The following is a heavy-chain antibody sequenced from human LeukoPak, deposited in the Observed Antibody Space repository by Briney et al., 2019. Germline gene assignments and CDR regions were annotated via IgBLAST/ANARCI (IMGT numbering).Heavy chain of an antibody. V-gene: IGHV3-21*01. D-gene: IGHD3-10*01. J-gene: IGHJ4*02. CDR3: ARDKMVRGVLPDY. CDR1: GFTFSSYS. Sequence: GSLRLSCAASGFTFSSYSMNWVRQAPGKGLEWVSSISSSSSYIYYADSVKGRFTISRDNAKNSLYLQMNSLRAEDTAVYYCARDKMVRGVLPDYWGQGTLVTVSS. CDR2: ISSSSSYI.